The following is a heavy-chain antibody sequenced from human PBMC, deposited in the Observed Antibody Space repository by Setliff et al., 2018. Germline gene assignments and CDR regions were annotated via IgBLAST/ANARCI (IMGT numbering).Heavy chain of an antibody. V-gene: IGHV4-28*03. Sequence: SETLSLTCAVSGVSVNSLTWWSWVRQTPGKGLEWIGFIYHDGNPKFNPSVNYNPSLKSRVTMSIDKSKNQFSLNLRSVTAADTAVYYCTRGGERYHTANWGQGLLVTISS. D-gene: IGHD2-2*01. CDR3: TRGGERYHTAN. J-gene: IGHJ4*02. CDR1: GVSVNSLTW. CDR2: IYHDGNP.